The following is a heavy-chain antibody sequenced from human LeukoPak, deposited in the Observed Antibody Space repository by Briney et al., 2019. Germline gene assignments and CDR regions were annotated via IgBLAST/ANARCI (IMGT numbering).Heavy chain of an antibody. Sequence: SETLSLTCTVSGGSISSYYWSWIRQPPGKGLEWIGYIYYSGSTNYNPSLKSRVTISVDTSKNQFSLKLSSVTAADTAVYYCAKDGYSYGYEVDYWAREPWSPSPQ. J-gene: IGHJ4*02. V-gene: IGHV4-59*01. CDR1: GGSISSYY. CDR2: IYYSGST. D-gene: IGHD5-18*01. CDR3: AKDGYSYGYEVDY.